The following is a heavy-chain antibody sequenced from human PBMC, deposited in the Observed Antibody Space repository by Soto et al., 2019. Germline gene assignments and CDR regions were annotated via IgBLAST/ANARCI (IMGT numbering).Heavy chain of an antibody. Sequence: ASVKVSCKASGYTFTSYGISWVRQAPGQGLEWMGWISAYNGNTNYAQKLQGRVTMTTDTSTSTAYMELSSLRSEDTAVYYCARVNSGYDTDAFDIWGQGTMVTVSS. D-gene: IGHD5-12*01. CDR2: ISAYNGNT. V-gene: IGHV1-18*01. CDR3: ARVNSGYDTDAFDI. CDR1: GYTFTSYG. J-gene: IGHJ3*02.